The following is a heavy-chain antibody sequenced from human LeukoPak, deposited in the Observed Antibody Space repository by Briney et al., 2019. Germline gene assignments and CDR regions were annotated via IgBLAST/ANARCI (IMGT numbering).Heavy chain of an antibody. V-gene: IGHV4-59*01. CDR1: GGSISSYY. CDR2: IYYSGST. D-gene: IGHD2-2*02. CDR3: ARGSPDCSSTSCYNSNYA. Sequence: SETLSLTCTVSGGSISSYYWSWIRQPPGKGLEWIGYIYYSGSTNYNPSLKSRGTISVDTSKNQFSLKLSSVTAADTAVYYCARGSPDCSSTSCYNSNYAWGQGTLVTVSS. J-gene: IGHJ5*02.